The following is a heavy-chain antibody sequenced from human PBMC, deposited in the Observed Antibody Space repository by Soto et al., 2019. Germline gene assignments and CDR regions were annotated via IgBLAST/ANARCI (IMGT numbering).Heavy chain of an antibody. J-gene: IGHJ4*02. V-gene: IGHV1-18*01. CDR3: ARDSSSSSFEYRGSFDY. CDR2: ISAYNGNT. D-gene: IGHD6-6*01. CDR1: GYTFTSYG. Sequence: QVQLVQSGAEVKKPGASVKVSCKASGYTFTSYGISWVRQAPGQGLEWMGWISAYNGNTNYAQKLQGRVTMTTDTSTSTAYMELRRLRSDDTAVYYCARDSSSSSFEYRGSFDYWGQGTLVTVSS.